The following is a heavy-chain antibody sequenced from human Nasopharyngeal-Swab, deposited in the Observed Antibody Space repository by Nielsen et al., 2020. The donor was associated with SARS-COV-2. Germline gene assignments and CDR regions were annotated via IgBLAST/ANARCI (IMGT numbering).Heavy chain of an antibody. CDR3: AREYSSSWYRGFDY. Sequence: SETLSLTCTVPGGSVSSGSYYWSWIRQPPGKGLEWIGYIYYSGSTNYNPSLKSRVTISVDTSKNQFSLKLSSVTAADTAVYYCAREYSSSWYRGFDYWGQGTLVTVSS. D-gene: IGHD6-13*01. J-gene: IGHJ4*02. CDR1: GGSVSSGSYY. V-gene: IGHV4-61*01. CDR2: IYYSGST.